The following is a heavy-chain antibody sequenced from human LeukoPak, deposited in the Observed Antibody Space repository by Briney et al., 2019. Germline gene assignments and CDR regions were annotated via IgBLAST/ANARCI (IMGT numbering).Heavy chain of an antibody. CDR1: GGTFSSYA. CDR2: IIPIFGTA. D-gene: IGHD6-19*01. V-gene: IGHV1-69*05. CDR3: ARVGGQWTSWFDP. Sequence: ASVKVSCKASGGTFSSYAISWVRQAPGQGLEWMGGIIPIFGTANYAQKFQGRVMITTDESTSTAYMELSSLRSEDTAVYYCARVGGQWTSWFDPWGQGTLVTVSS. J-gene: IGHJ5*02.